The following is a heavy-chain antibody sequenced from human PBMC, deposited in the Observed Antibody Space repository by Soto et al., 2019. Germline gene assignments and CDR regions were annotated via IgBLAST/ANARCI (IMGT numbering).Heavy chain of an antibody. CDR2: ISAYNGYT. Sequence: RASVKVSCKASGYTFTSYGISWVRQAPGQGLEWMGWISAYNGYTNYAQKLQGRVTMTTDTSTSTAYMELRRLTSDDTDVYYCAREDSSGWYNTDYWGQGTLVTVSS. CDR3: AREDSSGWYNTDY. J-gene: IGHJ4*02. V-gene: IGHV1-18*04. D-gene: IGHD6-19*01. CDR1: GYTFTSYG.